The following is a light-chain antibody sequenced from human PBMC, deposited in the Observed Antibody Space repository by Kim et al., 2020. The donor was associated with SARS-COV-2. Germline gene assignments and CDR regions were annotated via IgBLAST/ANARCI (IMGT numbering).Light chain of an antibody. V-gene: IGKV1-27*01. J-gene: IGKJ5*01. CDR1: QGISNY. CDR3: QKYYSAPPIT. CDR2: AAS. Sequence: SIGDIVTITCRASQGISNYLAWYQQKPGKAPKLLIYAASALQSGVPSRFSGSGSGTDFTLTISSLQPEDVATYYCQKYYSAPPITFGQGTRLEIK.